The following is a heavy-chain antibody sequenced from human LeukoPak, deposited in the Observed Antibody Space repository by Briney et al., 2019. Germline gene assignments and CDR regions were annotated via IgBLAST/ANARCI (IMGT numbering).Heavy chain of an antibody. D-gene: IGHD4-17*01. J-gene: IGHJ5*02. CDR2: IYYTGST. CDR3: ARHSTDYGDYLLDP. V-gene: IGHV4-39*01. CDR1: GGSISSSSYY. Sequence: PSETLSLTCAVSGGSISSSSYYWGWVRQPPGNGLEWIGSIYYTGSTYYNPSLKSRVTVSVDTSKNQFSLKLSSVTAADTAVYYCARHSTDYGDYLLDPWGQGSLVTVSS.